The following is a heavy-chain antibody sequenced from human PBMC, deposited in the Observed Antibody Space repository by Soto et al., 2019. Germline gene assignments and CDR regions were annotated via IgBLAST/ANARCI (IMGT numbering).Heavy chain of an antibody. CDR2: ISSSSSTI. CDR1: GFTFSSYS. Sequence: EVQLVESGGGLVQPGGSLRLSCAASGFTFSSYSMNWVRQAPGTGLEWVSYISSSSSTIYYADSVKGRFTIPSDNAKNSLYLQMNSLRDEDTAVYYCARGPLWVGGPGFDYWGQGTLVTVSS. D-gene: IGHD3-10*01. V-gene: IGHV3-48*02. CDR3: ARGPLWVGGPGFDY. J-gene: IGHJ4*02.